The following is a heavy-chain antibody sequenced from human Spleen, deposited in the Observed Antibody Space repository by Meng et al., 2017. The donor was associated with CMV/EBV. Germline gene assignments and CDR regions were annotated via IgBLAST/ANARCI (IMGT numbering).Heavy chain of an antibody. CDR1: FSLTTNGVG. CDR2: VYWNDDT. V-gene: IGHV2-5*01. Sequence: FSLTTNGVGVRWIRQPPGKALEWLALVYWNDDTRYSPSLKNRLTITQDTSKNQVFLMMTNLDPVDTATYYCAQTRAVSRFLEWLPWSWGQGALVTVSS. CDR3: AQTRAVSRFLEWLPWS. D-gene: IGHD3-3*01. J-gene: IGHJ5*02.